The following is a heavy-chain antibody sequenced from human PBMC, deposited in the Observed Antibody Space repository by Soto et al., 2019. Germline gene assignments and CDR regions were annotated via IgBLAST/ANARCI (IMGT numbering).Heavy chain of an antibody. CDR1: GGTFSSYA. J-gene: IGHJ4*02. CDR2: IIPIFGTA. CDR3: ARTYDFWCGYIYDLDY. V-gene: IGHV1-69*13. Sequence: GASVKVSCKASGGTFSSYAISWVRQAPGQGLEWMGGIIPIFGTANYAQKFQGRVTMTADESTSTAYLELGRLRSEDTAVYYCARTYDFWCGYIYDLDYWGQGTLVTVSS. D-gene: IGHD3-3*01.